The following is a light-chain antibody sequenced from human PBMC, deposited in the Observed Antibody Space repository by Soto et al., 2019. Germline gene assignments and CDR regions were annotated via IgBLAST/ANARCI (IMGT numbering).Light chain of an antibody. J-gene: IGLJ2*01. V-gene: IGLV1-51*01. Sequence: QSVLTQPPSVSAAPGQKVTISCSGSSSNIGKNYVSWYQQFPGTAPKLLIYDTDKRFSGHPDRISGSKSGTSATLAITGLQTGDEADYYCGTWDSSLSAGVFGGGTKVTVL. CDR3: GTWDSSLSAGV. CDR2: DTD. CDR1: SSNIGKNY.